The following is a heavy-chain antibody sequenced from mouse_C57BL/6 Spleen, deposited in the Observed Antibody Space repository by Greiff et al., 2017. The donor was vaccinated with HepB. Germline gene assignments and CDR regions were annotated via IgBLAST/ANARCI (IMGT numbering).Heavy chain of an antibody. V-gene: IGHV1-64*01. CDR3: ARGRAYDYPWFAY. D-gene: IGHD2-4*01. CDR1: GYTFTSYW. CDR2: IHPNSGST. J-gene: IGHJ3*01. Sequence: QVQLQQSGAELVKPGASVKLSCKASGYTFTSYWMHWVKQRPGQGLEWIGMIHPNSGSTNYNEKFKSKATLTVDKSSSTAYMQLSSLTSEDSAVYYCARGRAYDYPWFAYWGQGTLVTVSA.